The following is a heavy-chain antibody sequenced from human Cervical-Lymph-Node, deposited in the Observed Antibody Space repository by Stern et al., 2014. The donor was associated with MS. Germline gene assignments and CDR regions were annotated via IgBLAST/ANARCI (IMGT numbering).Heavy chain of an antibody. CDR3: ARERLRDFNDYHFDS. D-gene: IGHD4-11*01. CDR2: ISSYNGNT. V-gene: IGHV1-18*01. CDR1: GYTFTTPNYG. J-gene: IGHJ4*02. Sequence: QVQLVESGPEVRQPGASVRVSCKASGYTFTTPNYGIAWVREAPGRGLEWMGWISSYNGNTVYAHNLQDRVTRTTDTSASTAYMERRSLRSDDTAFYYCARERLRDFNDYHFDSWGQGTLVTVSS.